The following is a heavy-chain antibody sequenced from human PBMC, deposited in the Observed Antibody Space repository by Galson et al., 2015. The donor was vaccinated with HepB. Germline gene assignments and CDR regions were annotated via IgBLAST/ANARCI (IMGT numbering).Heavy chain of an antibody. Sequence: SLRLSCAASGFTFNSYGMHWVRQAPGKGLEYVSGISSNGGSTYYAQSVRGRFTISRDNSKNTLYLQVSSLRSDDTAVYYCVKDRSQPRWADAFDVWGQGTMVTVSS. CDR2: ISSNGGST. D-gene: IGHD1-26*01. CDR1: GFTFNSYG. CDR3: VKDRSQPRWADAFDV. V-gene: IGHV3-64D*06. J-gene: IGHJ3*01.